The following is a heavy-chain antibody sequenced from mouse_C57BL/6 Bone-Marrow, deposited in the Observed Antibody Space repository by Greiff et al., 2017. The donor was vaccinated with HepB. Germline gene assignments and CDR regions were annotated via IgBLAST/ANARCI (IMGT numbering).Heavy chain of an antibody. V-gene: IGHV1-50*01. CDR3: ARKEVYF. Sequence: VQLQQPGAELVKPGASVKLSCKASGYTFTSYWMQWVKQRPGQGLEWIGEIDPSDSYTNYNQKFKGKATLTVDTSSSTAYMQLSSLTSEDSAVYYCARKEVYFWGQGTSVTVSS. CDR1: GYTFTSYW. J-gene: IGHJ4*01. CDR2: IDPSDSYT.